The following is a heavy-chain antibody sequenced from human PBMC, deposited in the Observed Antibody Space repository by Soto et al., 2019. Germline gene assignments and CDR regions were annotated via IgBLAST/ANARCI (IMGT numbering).Heavy chain of an antibody. Sequence: PSETLSLTGTVSGGSISSGGYYWSWIRQHPGKDLEWIGYIYYSGSTYYNPSLKSRVTISVDTSKNQFSLKLSSVTAADTAVYYCASVNGVVPAYMDVWGQGTTVTVSS. D-gene: IGHD2-2*01. CDR1: GGSISSGGYY. CDR2: IYYSGST. V-gene: IGHV4-31*03. J-gene: IGHJ6*03. CDR3: ASVNGVVPAYMDV.